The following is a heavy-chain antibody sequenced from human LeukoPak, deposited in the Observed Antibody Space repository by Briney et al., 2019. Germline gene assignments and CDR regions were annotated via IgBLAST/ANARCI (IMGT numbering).Heavy chain of an antibody. CDR1: GFTVSSNY. Sequence: GGSLRLSCAASGFTVSSNYMNWVRQAPEKGLEWVSVIYSGGSTYYADSVKGRFTISRDNSKNTLYLQMSSLKTEDTAVYYCTTVANPYSSSSWGQGTLVTVSS. CDR2: IYSGGST. J-gene: IGHJ5*02. V-gene: IGHV3-66*01. D-gene: IGHD6-6*01. CDR3: TTVANPYSSSS.